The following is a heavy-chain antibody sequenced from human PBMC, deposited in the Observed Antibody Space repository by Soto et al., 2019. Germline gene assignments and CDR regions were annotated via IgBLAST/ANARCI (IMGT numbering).Heavy chain of an antibody. CDR2: TSYDGSNK. J-gene: IGHJ3*02. Sequence: GGSLRLSCAASGFTFSTYGMHWVRQAPGKGLEWVALTSYDGSNKYYADSVKGRFTISRDNAKNSLYLQMNSLRAEDTALYHCARGFSVPPERSVAFDIWGQGTMVTVS. V-gene: IGHV3-30*03. D-gene: IGHD3-3*01. CDR3: ARGFSVPPERSVAFDI. CDR1: GFTFSTYG.